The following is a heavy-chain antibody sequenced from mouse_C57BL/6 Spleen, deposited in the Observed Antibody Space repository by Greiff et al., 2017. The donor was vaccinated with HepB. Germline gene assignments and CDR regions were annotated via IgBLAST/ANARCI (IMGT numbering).Heavy chain of an antibody. D-gene: IGHD2-5*01. J-gene: IGHJ4*01. CDR3: AREGAYYSNRYYAMDY. CDR1: GYTFTSYW. Sequence: VQLQQPGAELVMPGASVKLSCKASGYTFTSYWMHWVKQRPGQGLEWIGEIDPSDSYTNYNQKFKGKSTLTVDKSSSTAYMQLSSLTSEDSAVYYCAREGAYYSNRYYAMDYWGQGTSVTVSS. CDR2: IDPSDSYT. V-gene: IGHV1-69*01.